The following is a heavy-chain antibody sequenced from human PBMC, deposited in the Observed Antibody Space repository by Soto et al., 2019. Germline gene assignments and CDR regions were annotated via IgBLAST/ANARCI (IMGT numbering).Heavy chain of an antibody. J-gene: IGHJ4*02. CDR2: ISAYNGNT. V-gene: IGHV1-18*01. CDR3: ATSNCSGGICYSYYFDY. Sequence: QVQLVQSGAEVKKPGASVKVSCKTSGYTFTSYGISWVRQAPGQGLEWMGWISAYNGNTNDAPKLQGRVTMTTDTSTSTAYMELRSLRSDDTAVYYCATSNCSGGICYSYYFDYWGQGTLVTVSS. CDR1: GYTFTSYG. D-gene: IGHD2-15*01.